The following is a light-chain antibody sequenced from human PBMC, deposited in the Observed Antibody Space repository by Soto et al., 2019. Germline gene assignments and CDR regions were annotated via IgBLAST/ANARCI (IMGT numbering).Light chain of an antibody. Sequence: DIQMTQSPSSLSASIGDRVTITCRASQSISTYLNWFQQKPGKAPQLLIHGASTLHSGVPSTFSGSGYGTDFTLTISSLRPEDFATYYCQQNYSPPPTFGGGTKV. CDR3: QQNYSPPPT. V-gene: IGKV1-39*01. CDR1: QSISTY. CDR2: GAS. J-gene: IGKJ4*01.